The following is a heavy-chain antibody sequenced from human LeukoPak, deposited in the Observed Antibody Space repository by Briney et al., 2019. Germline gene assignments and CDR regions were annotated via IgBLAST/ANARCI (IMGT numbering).Heavy chain of an antibody. Sequence: PGGSLRLSCAASGFTVSSNYMSWVRQAPGKGLEWVSVISSGGSTAYADSVKGRFTISRDNSKNTLYLQMNSLRADDTAVYYCAKDALVPPPHSRRSGRPYYYDDWGQGTLVTVSS. V-gene: IGHV3-66*01. D-gene: IGHD1-26*01. CDR2: ISSGGST. CDR1: GFTVSSNY. CDR3: AKDALVPPPHSRRSGRPYYYDD. J-gene: IGHJ4*02.